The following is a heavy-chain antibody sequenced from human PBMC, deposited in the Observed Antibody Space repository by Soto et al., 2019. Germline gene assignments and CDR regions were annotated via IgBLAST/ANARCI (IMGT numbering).Heavy chain of an antibody. V-gene: IGHV1-2*04. CDR3: ARQRGFCSSTSCSQSPYYYYYGMDV. D-gene: IGHD2-2*01. J-gene: IGHJ6*02. CDR2: INPNSGGT. Sequence: ASMKVPCKASGYTFTGYYMHWVRQAPGQGLEWMGWINPNSGGTNYAQKFQGWVTMTRDTSISTAYMELSRLRSDDTAVYYCARQRGFCSSTSCSQSPYYYYYGMDVWG. CDR1: GYTFTGYY.